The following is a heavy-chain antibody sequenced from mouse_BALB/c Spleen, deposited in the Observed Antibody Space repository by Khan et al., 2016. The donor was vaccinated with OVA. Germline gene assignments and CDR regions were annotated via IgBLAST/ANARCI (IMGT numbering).Heavy chain of an antibody. CDR1: GYSFTGYF. D-gene: IGHD1-1*02. CDR3: TRIYGGDFDY. CDR2: INPHIGET. Sequence: VQLKQSGPELVKPGASVKISCKASGYSFTGYFMNWVMQSHGKSLEWIGRINPHIGETFYNQKFKGKATLTVDESSSTAHMELRSLASEDSAVYYCTRIYGGDFDYLGQGTTRKVS. V-gene: IGHV1-20*02. J-gene: IGHJ2*01.